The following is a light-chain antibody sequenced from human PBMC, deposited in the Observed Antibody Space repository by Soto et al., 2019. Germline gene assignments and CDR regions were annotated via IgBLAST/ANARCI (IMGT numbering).Light chain of an antibody. V-gene: IGLV3-25*02. CDR2: KNS. J-gene: IGLJ1*01. Sequence: SYELTQPPSVSVSPGQTARITCSGDTLPKQHPYWYQQKPGQAPVLIINKNSERPSGIPERFSGSTSGTTVTLTISGVQAEDEADYYCQSADSSGTYIFGTGTRSPS. CDR1: TLPKQH. CDR3: QSADSSGTYI.